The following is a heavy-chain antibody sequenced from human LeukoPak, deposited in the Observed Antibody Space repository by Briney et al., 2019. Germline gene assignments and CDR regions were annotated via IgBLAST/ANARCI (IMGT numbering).Heavy chain of an antibody. D-gene: IGHD5/OR15-5a*01. CDR3: ARGVTLYYYYMDV. V-gene: IGHV1-2*02. CDR2: INPNSGGS. J-gene: IGHJ6*03. Sequence: ASVKVSCKASGYTFTGYYFHWVQQAPGQGLEWMGWINPNSGGSNYAQKFRGRVTMTRDTSISTAYMELSRLRSDDTAVYYCARGVTLYYYYMDVWGKGTTVTVSS. CDR1: GYTFTGYY.